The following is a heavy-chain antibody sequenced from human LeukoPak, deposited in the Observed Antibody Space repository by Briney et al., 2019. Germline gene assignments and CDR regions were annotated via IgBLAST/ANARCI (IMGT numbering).Heavy chain of an antibody. CDR1: GFTFSSNW. J-gene: IGHJ4*02. D-gene: IGHD6-19*01. Sequence: PGGSLRLSCAASGFTFSSNWMHWVRQGPGKGQVWVSRINSDGSTTTYADSVKGRFTISRDNAKNTLYLQMNSLRAEDTAVYYCANLAVTGPGDYWGQGTLVTVSS. CDR2: INSDGSTT. CDR3: ANLAVTGPGDY. V-gene: IGHV3-74*01.